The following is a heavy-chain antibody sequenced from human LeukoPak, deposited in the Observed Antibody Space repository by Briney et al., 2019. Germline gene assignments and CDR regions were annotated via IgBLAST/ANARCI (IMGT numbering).Heavy chain of an antibody. V-gene: IGHV4-30-2*01. CDR1: GDSIISGGYY. CDR2: THHSGGT. CDR3: ARDRSREGTYGSGSYFPGWFDP. D-gene: IGHD3-10*01. Sequence: PSETLSLTCTVSGDSIISGGYYWTWIRQPPGKGLEWIGYTHHSGGTYYNPSLKSRVTISVDTSKNQFSVKLTSVTAADTAVYYCARDRSREGTYGSGSYFPGWFDPWGQGTPVTVSS. J-gene: IGHJ5*02.